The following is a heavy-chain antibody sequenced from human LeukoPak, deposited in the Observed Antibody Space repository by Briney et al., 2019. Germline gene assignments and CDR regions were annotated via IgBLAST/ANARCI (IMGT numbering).Heavy chain of an antibody. Sequence: GGSLRLSCAAFGFTFSSYAMHWVCQAPGKGLEYVSGISSNGGSTFYANSVKGRFTISRDNSKSTLYLQMGSLRAEDMAVYYCAREAGYSSSWPYYFDYWGQGTLVTVSS. V-gene: IGHV3-64*01. J-gene: IGHJ4*02. CDR3: AREAGYSSSWPYYFDY. CDR1: GFTFSSYA. CDR2: ISSNGGST. D-gene: IGHD6-13*01.